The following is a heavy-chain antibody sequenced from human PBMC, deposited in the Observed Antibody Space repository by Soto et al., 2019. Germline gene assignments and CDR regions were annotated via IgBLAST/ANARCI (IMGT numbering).Heavy chain of an antibody. CDR3: ARGAAWISPWPVDS. V-gene: IGHV4-34*01. D-gene: IGHD5-12*01. J-gene: IGHJ4*02. CDR2: INHSGTT. Sequence: QVQLQQWGAGLLKPSETLSLTCGVYGGSFSSYYWSWIRQSPGKGLEWIGEINHSGTTQYNPSLKRRVTMPRDTSKNQFSMKLSSVTAADTAVYYCARGAAWISPWPVDSWGQGTLVTVSS. CDR1: GGSFSSYY.